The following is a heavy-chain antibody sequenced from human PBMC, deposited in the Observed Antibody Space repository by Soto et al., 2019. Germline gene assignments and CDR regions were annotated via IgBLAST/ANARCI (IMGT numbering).Heavy chain of an antibody. CDR2: TYYRSKWYN. CDR1: GDSVSSSSVT. V-gene: IGHV6-1*01. CDR3: ARERVAMAGGIYYYYGMDV. Sequence: SQTLSLTCAISGDSVSSSSVTWNWIRQSPSRGLEWLGRTYYRSKWYNDYAVSVKSRITINPDTSKNQFSLQLNSVTPEDTAVYYCARERVAMAGGIYYYYGMDVWGQGTTVTVSS. D-gene: IGHD5-12*01. J-gene: IGHJ6*02.